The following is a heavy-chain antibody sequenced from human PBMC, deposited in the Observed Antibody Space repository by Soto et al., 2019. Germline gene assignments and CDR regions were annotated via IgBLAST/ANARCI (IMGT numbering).Heavy chain of an antibody. CDR2: ISYSADKT. D-gene: IGHD1-7*01. V-gene: IGHV3-23*01. Sequence: EVQLLESGGGLIQPGGSLRLSCADSGFTFNTYVMNWVRQAPGKGLEWVSTISYSADKTHYADSVKGRFTISRDNSRDTLFLQMNSLRADDAAVYYCARRARTATTNWGAFDVWGQGTMVIVSS. J-gene: IGHJ3*01. CDR1: GFTFNTYV. CDR3: ARRARTATTNWGAFDV.